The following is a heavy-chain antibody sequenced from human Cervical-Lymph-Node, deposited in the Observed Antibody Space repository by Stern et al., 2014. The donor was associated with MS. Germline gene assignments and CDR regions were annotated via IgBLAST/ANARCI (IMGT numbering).Heavy chain of an antibody. D-gene: IGHD2-15*01. Sequence: QVQLVESGAEVKKPGASVKVSCKASGYTFTSYYMHWVRQAPGQGLEWIGIINPSGGSTSYAQKFQGRVTMTRDTSTSTVYMELSSLRSEDTAVYYCARDQYCSGGSCSLDYWGQGTLVTVSS. CDR3: ARDQYCSGGSCSLDY. CDR1: GYTFTSYY. J-gene: IGHJ4*02. CDR2: INPSGGST. V-gene: IGHV1-46*01.